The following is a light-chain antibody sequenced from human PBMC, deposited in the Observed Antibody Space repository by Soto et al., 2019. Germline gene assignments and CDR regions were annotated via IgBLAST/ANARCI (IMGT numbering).Light chain of an antibody. J-gene: IGLJ1*01. CDR1: NSDVGSYNL. V-gene: IGLV2-23*02. Sequence: QSALTQPASVSGSPGQSITISCTGTNSDVGSYNLVSWYQQHPGKAPKVMIYEVSKRPSGVPNRFSGSKSGNTASLTISGLQAEDEADYYGCSYAGSSTYVFGTGTKVTVL. CDR2: EVS. CDR3: CSYAGSSTYV.